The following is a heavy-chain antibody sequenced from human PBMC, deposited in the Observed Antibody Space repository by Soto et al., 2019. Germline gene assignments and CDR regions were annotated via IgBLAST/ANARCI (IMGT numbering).Heavy chain of an antibody. V-gene: IGHV1-18*01. CDR3: ARSGRSNYYYGMDV. CDR1: GYTFASYG. Sequence: QVQLVQSGADVKKPGASVQVSCTTSGYTFASYGISWVRQAPGQGLEWMGWISAYNGNTNYAKKLKGRVTMTTDTSTSMAYMVLRSLRSDDAAVYYCARSGRSNYYYGMDVWGQGTSVTVSS. D-gene: IGHD1-26*01. J-gene: IGHJ6*02. CDR2: ISAYNGNT.